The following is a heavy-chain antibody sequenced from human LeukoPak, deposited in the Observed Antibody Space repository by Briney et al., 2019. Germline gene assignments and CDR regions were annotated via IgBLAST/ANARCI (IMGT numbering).Heavy chain of an antibody. D-gene: IGHD3-3*01. J-gene: IGHJ4*02. CDR3: ARAYYDFWSGYPNLYFDY. V-gene: IGHV4-30-2*01. CDR1: GGSISSGGHS. CDR2: IYHSGST. Sequence: SETLSLTCAVSGGSISSGGHSWSWIRQPPGKGLEWIGYIYHSGSTYYNPSLKSRVTISVDRSNNQFSLKLSSVTAADTAVYYCARAYYDFWSGYPNLYFDYWGQGTLVTVSS.